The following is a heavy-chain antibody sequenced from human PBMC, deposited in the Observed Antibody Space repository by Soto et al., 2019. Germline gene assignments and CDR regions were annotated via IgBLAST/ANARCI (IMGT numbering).Heavy chain of an antibody. D-gene: IGHD3-3*01. Sequence: QVQLQETGPGLVKPSQTLSLTCTVSGYSISSGGYYWSWIRQFPGRGLEWIGYIFYDGRTGYNPSIKSRISISVESSKNQFSLRLSSVTAADTAVYFCAREERSGYYGADYWGQGTLVTVSS. CDR3: AREERSGYYGADY. V-gene: IGHV4-31*03. J-gene: IGHJ4*02. CDR1: GYSISSGGYY. CDR2: IFYDGRT.